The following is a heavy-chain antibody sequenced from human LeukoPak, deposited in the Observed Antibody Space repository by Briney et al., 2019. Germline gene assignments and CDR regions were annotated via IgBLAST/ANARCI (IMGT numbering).Heavy chain of an antibody. D-gene: IGHD3-10*01. CDR2: IYYSGST. CDR1: GGSISSSSYY. J-gene: IGHJ5*02. V-gene: IGHV4-39*01. Sequence: SETLSLTCTVSGGSISSSSYYWGWIRQPPGKGLEWIGSIYYSGSTYYNPSLKSRVTISVDTSKNQFSLKLSSVTAADTAVYYCAPSFKWFGESILSNWFDPWGQGTLVTVSS. CDR3: APSFKWFGESILSNWFDP.